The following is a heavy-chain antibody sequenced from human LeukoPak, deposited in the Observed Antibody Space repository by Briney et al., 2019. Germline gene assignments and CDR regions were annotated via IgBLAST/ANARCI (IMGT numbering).Heavy chain of an antibody. CDR3: ARDACSGGSCYSGRYFQH. CDR1: GFTFSDYY. Sequence: MAGGSLRLSCAASGFTFSDYYMSWIRQAPGKGLEWVSYISSSGSTIYYADSVKGRFTISRDNAKNSLYLQMNSLRAEDTAVYYCARDACSGGSCYSGRYFQHWGQGTLVTVSS. J-gene: IGHJ1*01. D-gene: IGHD2-15*01. V-gene: IGHV3-11*04. CDR2: ISSSGSTI.